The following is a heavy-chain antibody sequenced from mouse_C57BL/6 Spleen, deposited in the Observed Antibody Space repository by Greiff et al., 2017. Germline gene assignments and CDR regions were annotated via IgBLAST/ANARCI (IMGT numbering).Heavy chain of an antibody. D-gene: IGHD1-1*01. CDR1: GFTFSDYG. J-gene: IGHJ1*03. V-gene: IGHV5-17*01. CDR2: ISSGSSTI. Sequence: EVQLMESGGGLVKPGGSLKVSCAASGFTFSDYGMHWVRQAPEKGLEWVAYISSGSSTIYYADTVKGRFTISRDNAKNTLFLQMTSLRSEDTAMYYCAWRRYGSTHWYFDVWGTGTTVTVSS. CDR3: AWRRYGSTHWYFDV.